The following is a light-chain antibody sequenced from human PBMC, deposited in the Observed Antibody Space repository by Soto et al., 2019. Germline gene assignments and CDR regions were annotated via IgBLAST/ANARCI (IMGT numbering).Light chain of an antibody. J-gene: IGKJ4*01. CDR2: GAS. Sequence: EIVMTQSPVTLSVSPGERATLSCRASQNVSDNLAWYQQKPGQAPRLLFYGASTRATDIPVRFSGSGSGTEFTLTISSLQSEDFAVYYCQQYNNWPLTFGGGTKVDIK. CDR3: QQYNNWPLT. V-gene: IGKV3D-15*01. CDR1: QNVSDN.